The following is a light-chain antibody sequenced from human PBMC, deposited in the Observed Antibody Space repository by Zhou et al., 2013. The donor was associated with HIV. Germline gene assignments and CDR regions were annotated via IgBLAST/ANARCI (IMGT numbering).Light chain of an antibody. CDR3: QQYASSPQT. CDR2: RTS. CDR1: QSLNGD. J-gene: IGKJ2*01. V-gene: IGKV3-15*01. Sequence: EIVMTQSPATLSVLPGERATLSCRAGQSLNGDLAWYQQKPGQAPRLLIYRTSTRATGIPARVSGSGSGTDFTLTFTTLGPEDSAVYYCQQYASSPQTFGQGTKVEIK.